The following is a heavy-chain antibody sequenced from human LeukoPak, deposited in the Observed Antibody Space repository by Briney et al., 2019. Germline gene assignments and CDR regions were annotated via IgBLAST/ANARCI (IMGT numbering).Heavy chain of an antibody. CDR1: GGSISSSSYY. J-gene: IGHJ4*02. V-gene: IGHV4-39*01. Sequence: SETLSLTCTVSGGSISSSSYYWGWIRQPPGKGLEWIGSIYYSGSTYYNPSLKSRVTISVDTSKNQFSLKLSSVTAADTAVYYCARLDPDPVRYYFDHWGQGTLVTVSS. D-gene: IGHD3-9*01. CDR3: ARLDPDPVRYYFDH. CDR2: IYYSGST.